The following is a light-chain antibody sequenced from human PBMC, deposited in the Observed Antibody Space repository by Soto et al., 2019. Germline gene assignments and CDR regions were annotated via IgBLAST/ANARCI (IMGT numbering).Light chain of an antibody. CDR1: SSDIGAYNR. V-gene: IGLV2-18*02. Sequence: QSVLTQPPYVSGSPGQSVAISCTGTSSDIGAYNRVSWYQQPPGTAPKLMIYDVNNRPSGVPDRFSGSKSGNTASLTISGLQADDEADYYCSSFTSSNTYVFGTGTKVTVL. CDR2: DVN. J-gene: IGLJ1*01. CDR3: SSFTSSNTYV.